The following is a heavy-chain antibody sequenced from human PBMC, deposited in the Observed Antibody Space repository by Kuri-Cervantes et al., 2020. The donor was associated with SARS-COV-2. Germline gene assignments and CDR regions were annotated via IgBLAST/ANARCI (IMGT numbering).Heavy chain of an antibody. CDR3: AKGTVPTRVYSIDV. Sequence: GALKISCAASGFRFNTYAMTWVRQAPGKGLEWVSAMSASSGHTFYADSVKGRFTISRDNSKNTLSLQMTSLTVGDTAIYYCAKGTVPTRVYSIDVWGQGTTVTVSS. CDR2: MSASSGHT. D-gene: IGHD4-17*01. V-gene: IGHV3-23*01. CDR1: GFRFNTYA. J-gene: IGHJ6*02.